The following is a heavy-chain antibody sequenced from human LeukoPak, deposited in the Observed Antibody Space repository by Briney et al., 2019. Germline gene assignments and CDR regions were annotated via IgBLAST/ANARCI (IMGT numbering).Heavy chain of an antibody. D-gene: IGHD2-2*02. J-gene: IGHJ3*02. CDR1: GGSISSYY. CDR2: IYYSGST. CDR3: ARDIPPLGAFDI. V-gene: IGHV4-59*01. Sequence: KPSETLSLTCTVSGGSISSYYWSWIRQPPGKGLEWIGYIYYSGSTNYNPSLKSRVTISVDTSKNQFSLKLSSVTAAATAVYYCARDIPPLGAFDIWGQGTMVTVSS.